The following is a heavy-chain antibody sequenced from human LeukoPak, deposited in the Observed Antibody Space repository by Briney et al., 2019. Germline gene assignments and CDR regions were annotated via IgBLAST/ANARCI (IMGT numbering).Heavy chain of an antibody. CDR3: AKDLGYSSSWYDGDY. Sequence: GGSLSLSCAASGFTVSSYSMSWVRQAPGKGLEWVSAISGSGGSTYYADSVKGRFTISRDNSKNTLYLQMNSLRAEDTAVYYCAKDLGYSSSWYDGDYWGQGTLVTVSS. D-gene: IGHD6-13*01. J-gene: IGHJ4*02. CDR2: ISGSGGST. CDR1: GFTVSSYS. V-gene: IGHV3-23*01.